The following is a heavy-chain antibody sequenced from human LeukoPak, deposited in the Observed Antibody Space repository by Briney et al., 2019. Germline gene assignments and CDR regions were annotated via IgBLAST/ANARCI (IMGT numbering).Heavy chain of an antibody. CDR3: ANRKVVTYFDY. V-gene: IGHV3-23*01. J-gene: IGHJ4*02. CDR2: ISGSGGST. CDR1: GFTFISYA. D-gene: IGHD3-22*01. Sequence: GGSLRHSCAASGFTFISYAMSWVRQAPGKGLEWDSAISGSGGSTYYADSVKGRFTISRDNSKNTLYLQMNSLRAEDTAVYYCANRKVVTYFDYWGQGTLVSVSS.